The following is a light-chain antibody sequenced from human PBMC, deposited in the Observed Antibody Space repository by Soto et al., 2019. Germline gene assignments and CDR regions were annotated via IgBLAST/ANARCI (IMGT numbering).Light chain of an antibody. V-gene: IGKV3-20*01. CDR2: GAS. J-gene: IGKJ1*01. CDR1: QTISSN. Sequence: DIVMTQSPATLSVSPGERATLSCRASQTISSNLAWYQQKPGQTPRLLIYGASNRATGIPDRFSGSGSGTDFTLTISRLEPEDFALYYCQQYGTSPLTWTFGQGTKVDIK. CDR3: QQYGTSPLTWT.